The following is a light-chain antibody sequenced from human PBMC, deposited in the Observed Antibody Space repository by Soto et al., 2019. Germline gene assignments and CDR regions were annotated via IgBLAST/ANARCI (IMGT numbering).Light chain of an antibody. Sequence: QSVLTQPASVSGSPGQSITISCTGTSSDVCGYIYVSWYQQHPGKAPKVMIYEVSNRLSGVSHRFSGSKSGNTASLTISVLQAEDEADYYCSPYTSNYTFVFGTGTKLTVL. J-gene: IGLJ1*01. CDR1: SSDVCGYIY. CDR3: SPYTSNYTFV. V-gene: IGLV2-14*01. CDR2: EVS.